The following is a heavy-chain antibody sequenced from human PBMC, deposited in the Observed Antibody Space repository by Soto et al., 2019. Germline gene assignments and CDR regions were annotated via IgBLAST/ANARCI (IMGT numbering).Heavy chain of an antibody. CDR2: ISHDGSNK. D-gene: IGHD2-2*01. CDR1: GFTFSSYG. J-gene: IGHJ6*02. Sequence: QVQLVESGGGVVQPGRSLRLSCAASGFTFSSYGMHWVRQAPGKGLEWVAVISHDGSNKYYADSVKGRFTISRDNSKNTLYLQMNSLRAEDTAVYYCAKDRGYCSSTSCNAGNYYYYGMDVWGQGTAVTVSS. CDR3: AKDRGYCSSTSCNAGNYYYYGMDV. V-gene: IGHV3-30*18.